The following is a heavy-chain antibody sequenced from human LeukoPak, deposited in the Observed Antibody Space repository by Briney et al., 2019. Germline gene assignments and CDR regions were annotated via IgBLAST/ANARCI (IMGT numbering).Heavy chain of an antibody. CDR3: ARDDFWSGYRAFDI. D-gene: IGHD3-3*01. V-gene: IGHV4-4*07. CDR2: IYTSGST. J-gene: IGHJ3*02. Sequence: SETLSLTCTVSGASISSYYWSWIRQPAGKGLEWIGRIYTSGSTNYNPSLKSRVTMSVDTSKNQFSLKLSSVTAADTAVYYCARDDFWSGYRAFDIWGQGTMVTVSS. CDR1: GASISSYY.